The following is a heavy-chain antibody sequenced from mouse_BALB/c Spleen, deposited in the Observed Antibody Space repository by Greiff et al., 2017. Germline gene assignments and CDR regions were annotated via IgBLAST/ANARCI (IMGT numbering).Heavy chain of an antibody. CDR1: GYTFTSYW. CDR2: IYPGNSDT. V-gene: IGHV1-5*01. J-gene: IGHJ4*01. CDR3: TSMITTEYAMDY. D-gene: IGHD2-4*01. Sequence: EVQLQQSGTVLARPGASVKMSCKASGYTFTSYWMHWVKQRPGQGLEWIGAIYPGNSDTSYNQKFKGKAKLTAVTSTSTAYMELSSLTNEDSAVYYCTSMITTEYAMDYWGQGTSVTVSS.